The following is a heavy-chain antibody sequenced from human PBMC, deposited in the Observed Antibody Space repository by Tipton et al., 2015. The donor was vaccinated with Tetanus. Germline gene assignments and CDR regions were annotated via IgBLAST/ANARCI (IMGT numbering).Heavy chain of an antibody. CDR3: TSTHSSGWFPQFDS. CDR2: IKSNSDGGTT. J-gene: IGHJ4*02. CDR1: GFTFNNAW. V-gene: IGHV3-15*05. Sequence: GSLRLSCAASGFTFNNAWMSWVRQAPGKGLEWVGRIKSNSDGGTTDYSAPVRGRFTLSRDDSKSTLYLQMHSLKTEDTAVYYCTSTHSSGWFPQFDSWGQGILVTVSS. D-gene: IGHD6-19*01.